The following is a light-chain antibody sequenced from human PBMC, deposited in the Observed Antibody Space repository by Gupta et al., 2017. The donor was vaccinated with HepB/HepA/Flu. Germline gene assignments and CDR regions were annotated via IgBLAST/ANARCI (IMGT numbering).Light chain of an antibody. CDR2: EVS. J-gene: IGLJ2*01. V-gene: IGLV2-23*02. Sequence: SALTQPASVSRSPGQSLTISCTGTSSDVWSYTLVSWYQQHPGKAPKLMIYEVSKRPSGVSNRFSGSKSGNTASLTISGLQAEDEADYYCCSYEGSSTLVFGGGTKLTVL. CDR3: CSYEGSSTLV. CDR1: SSDVWSYTL.